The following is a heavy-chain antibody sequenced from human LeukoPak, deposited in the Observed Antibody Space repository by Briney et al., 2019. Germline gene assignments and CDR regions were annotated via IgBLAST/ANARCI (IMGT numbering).Heavy chain of an antibody. J-gene: IGHJ4*02. CDR3: ARDQVKGYFDY. Sequence: SETLSLTCTVSGGSISSYYWSWIRQPPGKGLEWIGYIYYSGSTNYNPSLKSRVTISVDTSKNPFSLKLSSVTAADTAVYYCARDQVKGYFDYWGQGTLVTVSS. CDR1: GGSISSYY. V-gene: IGHV4-59*01. CDR2: IYYSGST. D-gene: IGHD2-21*01.